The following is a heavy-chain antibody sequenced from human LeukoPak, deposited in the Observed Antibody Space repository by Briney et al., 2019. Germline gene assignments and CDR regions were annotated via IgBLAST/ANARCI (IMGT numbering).Heavy chain of an antibody. J-gene: IGHJ4*02. D-gene: IGHD1-26*01. Sequence: PGGSLRLSCAASGFTFSSYWMHWVRQAPGKGPVWVSRINSDGSSTSYADSVKGRFTISRDNAKNTLYLQMNSLRAEDTAVYYCARGGSGSYFHYFDYWGQGTLVTVSS. CDR3: ARGGSGSYFHYFDY. V-gene: IGHV3-74*01. CDR1: GFTFSSYW. CDR2: INSDGSST.